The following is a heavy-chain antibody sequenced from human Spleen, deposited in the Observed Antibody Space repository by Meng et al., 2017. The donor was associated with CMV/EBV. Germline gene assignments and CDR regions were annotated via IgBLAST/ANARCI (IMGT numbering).Heavy chain of an antibody. J-gene: IGHJ6*02. D-gene: IGHD2-15*01. CDR3: ARDCSGGSGGLDYYYGMDV. CDR1: FTGYY. CDR2: INPSGGST. V-gene: IGHV1-46*01. Sequence: FTGYYMHWVRQAPGQGLEWMGIINPSGGSTSYAQKFQGRVTMTRDTSTSTVYMELSSLRSEDTAVYYCARDCSGGSGGLDYYYGMDVWGQGTTVTVSS.